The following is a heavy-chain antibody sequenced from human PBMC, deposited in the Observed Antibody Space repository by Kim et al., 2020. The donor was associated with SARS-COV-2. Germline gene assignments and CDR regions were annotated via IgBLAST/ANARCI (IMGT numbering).Heavy chain of an antibody. Sequence: GESLKISCKASGYIFNTHWIAWVRQMPGKGLEWMGIIYPGDSDTRYSPSFQGQVTISADRSINTAFLQWSSLKASDTAMYYCARGPYRLNWFDPWGQGTLVTVSS. V-gene: IGHV5-51*01. CDR2: IYPGDSDT. CDR3: ARGPYRLNWFDP. J-gene: IGHJ5*02. D-gene: IGHD5-18*01. CDR1: GYIFNTHW.